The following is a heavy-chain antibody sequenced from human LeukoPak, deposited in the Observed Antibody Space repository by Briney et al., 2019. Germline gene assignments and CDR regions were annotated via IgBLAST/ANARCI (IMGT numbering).Heavy chain of an antibody. Sequence: PGGSLRLSCAASGFTFNSFEMNWVRQAPGKGLEWVSYISGGGETVYYADSVKGRFTISRGNAKNSLYLQMNSLRAEDTAVYYCAKGGGNGPFDYWGQGTLVTVSS. CDR2: ISGGGETV. D-gene: IGHD4-23*01. V-gene: IGHV3-48*03. CDR1: GFTFNSFE. CDR3: AKGGGNGPFDY. J-gene: IGHJ4*02.